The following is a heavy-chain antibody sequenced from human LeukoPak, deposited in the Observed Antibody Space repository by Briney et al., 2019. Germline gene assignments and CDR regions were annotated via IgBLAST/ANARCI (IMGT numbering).Heavy chain of an antibody. CDR3: ARVPVGATIDY. V-gene: IGHV3-30-3*01. Sequence: GGSLRLSCAASGFTFSSYAMHWVRQAPGKGLEWVAVISYDGSNKYYADSVKGRFTISRDNSKNTLYLQMNSLRAEDTAVYYCARVPVGATIDYWGQGTLVTVSS. J-gene: IGHJ4*02. D-gene: IGHD1-26*01. CDR1: GFTFSSYA. CDR2: ISYDGSNK.